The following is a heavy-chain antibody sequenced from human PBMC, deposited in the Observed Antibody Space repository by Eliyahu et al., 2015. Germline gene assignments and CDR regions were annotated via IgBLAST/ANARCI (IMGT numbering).Heavy chain of an antibody. CDR3: ARSRGYDIDY. CDR2: IYSGGST. V-gene: IGHV3-53*01. CDR1: GXTVSSNY. D-gene: IGHD5-12*01. Sequence: DVQLLESGGGLIQPGGSLRLSCAAXGXTVSSNYMXWVRQAPGKALEWVSVIYSGGSTYYADSVKGRFTISRDNSKNTLFLQMNSLRVEDTAVYYCARSRGYDIDYWGQGTLVTVSS. J-gene: IGHJ4*02.